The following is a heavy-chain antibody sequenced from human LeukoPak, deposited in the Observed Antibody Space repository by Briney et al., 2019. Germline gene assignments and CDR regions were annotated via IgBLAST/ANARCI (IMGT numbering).Heavy chain of an antibody. CDR3: ARISGSSKKYFQH. D-gene: IGHD1-26*01. J-gene: IGHJ1*01. CDR1: GFTFSSYW. V-gene: IGHV3-7*01. Sequence: GSLRLSCAASGFTFSSYWMSWVRQAPGKGLEWVANIEQDGSEKYYVDSVKGRFTISRDNANNSVYLQMNSLRAEDTALYYCARISGSSKKYFQHWGQGTLATVSS. CDR2: IEQDGSEK.